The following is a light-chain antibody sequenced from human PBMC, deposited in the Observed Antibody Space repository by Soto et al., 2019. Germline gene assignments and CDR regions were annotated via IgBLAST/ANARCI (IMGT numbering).Light chain of an antibody. V-gene: IGKV1-5*01. Sequence: PPTLPASVGDRVSITCRASQSISNWLAWYQQKPGTAPKVLIYAASTLQSGVPSRFSGSGSGTEFTLTISSLQPEDFAAYYCHHLINYPITFGQGTRLEIK. CDR2: AAS. CDR3: HHLINYPIT. CDR1: QSISNW. J-gene: IGKJ5*01.